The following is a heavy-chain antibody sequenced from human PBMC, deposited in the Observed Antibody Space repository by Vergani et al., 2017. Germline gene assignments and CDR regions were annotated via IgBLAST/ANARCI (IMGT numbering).Heavy chain of an antibody. Sequence: QVQLPESGPGLVKPSQTLSLTCTVSGGSISSGSYYWSWIRQPAGKGLEWIGRIYTSGSTNYNPSLKSRVTISVDTSKNQFSLKLSSVTAADTAVYYCARVPDYGGNSGYFQHWGQGTLVTVSS. V-gene: IGHV4-61*02. CDR2: IYTSGST. CDR3: ARVPDYGGNSGYFQH. CDR1: GGSISSGSYY. D-gene: IGHD4-23*01. J-gene: IGHJ1*01.